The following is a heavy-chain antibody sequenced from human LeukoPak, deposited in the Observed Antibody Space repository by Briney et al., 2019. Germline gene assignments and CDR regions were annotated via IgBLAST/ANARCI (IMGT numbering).Heavy chain of an antibody. V-gene: IGHV3-66*01. CDR2: IHSSGAT. CDR1: GFSVSANY. D-gene: IGHD1-20*01. Sequence: GGSLRLSCAASGFSVSANYITWVRQAPGKGLEWVSVIHSSGATYYADSVKGRFTIARDNSKNTLYLQMNSLRAEDTAVYYCAKDVKYNWNYIDYWGQGTLVTVSS. J-gene: IGHJ4*02. CDR3: AKDVKYNWNYIDY.